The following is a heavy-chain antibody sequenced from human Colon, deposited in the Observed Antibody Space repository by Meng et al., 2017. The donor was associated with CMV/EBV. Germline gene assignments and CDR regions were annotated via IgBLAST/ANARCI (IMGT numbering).Heavy chain of an antibody. J-gene: IGHJ4*02. D-gene: IGHD3-10*01. CDR1: GFNFRSSA. CDR3: ARGVTAVGQRHYFDH. CDR2: ISGAGTAT. V-gene: IGHV3-23*01. Sequence: GESLKISCEVSGFNFRSSAMSWVRQAPGKGLEWVSSISGAGTATFYADSVKGRFTISRDTPKNTLFLQLNSLRAEDTAAYYCARGVTAVGQRHYFDHWGQGTQVTVSS.